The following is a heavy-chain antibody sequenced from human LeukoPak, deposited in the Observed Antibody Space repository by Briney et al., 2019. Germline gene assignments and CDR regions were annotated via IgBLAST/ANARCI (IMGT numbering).Heavy chain of an antibody. CDR2: IYYSGST. J-gene: IGHJ5*02. V-gene: IGHV4-59*12. CDR1: GGSISSYH. D-gene: IGHD3-16*01. Sequence: SETLSLTCTVSGGSISSYHWNWIRQPPGKGLEWIGYIYYSGSTNYNPSLKSRLTISVDTSKNQFSLKLSSVTAADTAVYYCARDLGTYTNWFDPWGQGTLVTVSS. CDR3: ARDLGTYTNWFDP.